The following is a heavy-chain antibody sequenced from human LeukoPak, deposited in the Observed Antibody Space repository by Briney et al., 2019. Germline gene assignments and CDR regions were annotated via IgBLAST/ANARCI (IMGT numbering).Heavy chain of an antibody. J-gene: IGHJ3*02. Sequence: ASVKVSCKASGYTFTGYYMHWVRQAPGQGLEWMGWINPNSGGTNYAQKFQGRVTMTRDTSISTAYMELSRLRSDDTAVYYCARDDEYFFTGYSSSPNYAFDIWGQGTMVTVSS. CDR2: INPNSGGT. D-gene: IGHD6-6*01. CDR1: GYTFTGYY. CDR3: ARDDEYFFTGYSSSPNYAFDI. V-gene: IGHV1-2*02.